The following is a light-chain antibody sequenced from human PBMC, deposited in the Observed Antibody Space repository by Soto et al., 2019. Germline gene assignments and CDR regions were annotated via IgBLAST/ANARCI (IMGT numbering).Light chain of an antibody. CDR1: SSDVGSYNL. Sequence: QSVLTQPASVSGSPGQSFTISCTGTSSDVGSYNLVSWYQQHPGKAPKLMIYEGSKRPSGVSNRFSGSKSGNTASLTISGLQAEDEADYYWCSYAGSSTYVVFGGGTKVTVL. J-gene: IGLJ2*01. CDR2: EGS. CDR3: CSYAGSSTYVV. V-gene: IGLV2-23*01.